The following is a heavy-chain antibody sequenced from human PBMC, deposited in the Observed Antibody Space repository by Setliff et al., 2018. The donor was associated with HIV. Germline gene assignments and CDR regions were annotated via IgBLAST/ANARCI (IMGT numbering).Heavy chain of an antibody. V-gene: IGHV4-59*01. CDR2: IYYSGSS. CDR3: ARGYPGIAVAGLSYYYYYYMDV. J-gene: IGHJ6*03. CDR1: GGSISSYY. D-gene: IGHD6-19*01. Sequence: PSETLSLTCTVSGGSISSYYWSWIRQPPGKGLEWIGYIYYSGSSNYNPSLKSRVTIPVDTSKNQFSLKLSSVTAADTAVYYCARGYPGIAVAGLSYYYYYYMDVWGKGTTVT.